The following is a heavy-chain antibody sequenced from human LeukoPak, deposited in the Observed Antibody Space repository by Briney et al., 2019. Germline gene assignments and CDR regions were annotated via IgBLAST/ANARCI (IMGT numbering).Heavy chain of an antibody. V-gene: IGHV4-59*01. J-gene: IGHJ4*02. Sequence: SETLSLTCTVSGGSLSSGYWGWMRQSPGRGPEWIGYIHHSGTTKYNTSLKSRVTISVDTSKNQFSLRLSSVTAADTAVYYCTIGGGWLTDYWGQGSLVTVSS. CDR3: TIGGGWLTDY. CDR1: GGSLSSGY. CDR2: IHHSGTT. D-gene: IGHD6-19*01.